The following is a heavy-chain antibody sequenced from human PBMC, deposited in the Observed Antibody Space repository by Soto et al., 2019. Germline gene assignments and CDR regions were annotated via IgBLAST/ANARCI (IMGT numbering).Heavy chain of an antibody. CDR2: IYWHDDR. Sequence: SGPPLVNPTRPLTLTYTLSGFSLSTTGVGVGWIRQPPGKALEWLALIYWHDDRRYSPSLKSRLTITKDTSKNQVVLTMTNMHPVDTPTYYCTHRGGATVGLYYFDYWGQGALVTVSS. V-gene: IGHV2-5*01. CDR1: GFSLSTTGVG. CDR3: THRGGATVGLYYFDY. J-gene: IGHJ4*02. D-gene: IGHD3-16*01.